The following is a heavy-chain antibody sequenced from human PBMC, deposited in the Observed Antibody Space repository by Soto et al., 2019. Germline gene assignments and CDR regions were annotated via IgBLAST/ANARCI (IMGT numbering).Heavy chain of an antibody. CDR3: ARSVLSHGYPRLDS. D-gene: IGHD3-22*01. J-gene: IGHJ4*02. V-gene: IGHV1-2*02. CDR2: VNPIGGGT. CDR1: GYTFNDYY. Sequence: ASVKVSCKASGYTFNDYYIHWVRQAPGQGLEWMGWVNPIGGGTNFAQRFQGGVTMTRDTSISTAYMELRSLRSDDTAVYYCARSVLSHGYPRLDSWGQGTLVTVS.